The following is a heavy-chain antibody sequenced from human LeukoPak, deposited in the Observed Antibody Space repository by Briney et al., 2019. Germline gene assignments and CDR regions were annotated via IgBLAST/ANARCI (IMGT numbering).Heavy chain of an antibody. Sequence: GGSLRLSCSASGFTFSSYAMHWVRQAPGKGLEYVSAISSNGGSTYYADSVKGRFTISGDNSKNTLYLQMSSLRAEDTAVYYCVKADYYDSSGYDDDYWGQGTLVTVSS. CDR3: VKADYYDSSGYDDDY. CDR1: GFTFSSYA. D-gene: IGHD3-22*01. V-gene: IGHV3-64D*09. CDR2: ISSNGGST. J-gene: IGHJ4*02.